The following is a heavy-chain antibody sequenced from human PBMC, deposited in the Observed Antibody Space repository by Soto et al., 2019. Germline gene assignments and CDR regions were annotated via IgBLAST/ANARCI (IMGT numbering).Heavy chain of an antibody. V-gene: IGHV4-59*11. CDR2: IHYSGTA. J-gene: IGHJ5*01. CDR1: GVSIKSHY. Sequence: SETLSLTCNVSGVSIKSHYWAWIRQPPGKGLEWIGHIHYSGTAGYSPSLKSRVTLSVLRAENQISLRLTSVTAADTAVYFCARGRYCLTGRCFPNWFDSWGQGALVTVSS. D-gene: IGHD7-27*01. CDR3: ARGRYCLTGRCFPNWFDS.